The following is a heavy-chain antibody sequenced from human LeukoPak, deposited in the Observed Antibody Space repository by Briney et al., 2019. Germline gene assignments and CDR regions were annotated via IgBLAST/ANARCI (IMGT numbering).Heavy chain of an antibody. CDR3: ARAGNSYDTGYYFDY. V-gene: IGHV4-59*01. Sequence: PSETLSLTCTVSGGSISGYHWIWIRQPPGKGLEWIGFIFYSGDTNYNPALRSRVTFSVDTSKNQFSLKLNSVTAADTAVYYCARAGNSYDTGYYFDYWGQGTLVTVSS. CDR2: IFYSGDT. D-gene: IGHD3-16*01. J-gene: IGHJ4*02. CDR1: GGSISGYH.